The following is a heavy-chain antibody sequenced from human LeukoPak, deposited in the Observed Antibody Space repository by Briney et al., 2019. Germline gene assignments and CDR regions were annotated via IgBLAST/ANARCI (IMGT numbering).Heavy chain of an antibody. CDR3: ARAGSYAFDI. J-gene: IGHJ3*02. CDR2: ISSSSSYI. Sequence: VSSISSSSSYIYYAASVKGRFTISRDNAKNSLYLQMNSLRAEDTAVYYCARAGSYAFDIWGQGTMVTVSS. V-gene: IGHV3-21*01. D-gene: IGHD1-26*01.